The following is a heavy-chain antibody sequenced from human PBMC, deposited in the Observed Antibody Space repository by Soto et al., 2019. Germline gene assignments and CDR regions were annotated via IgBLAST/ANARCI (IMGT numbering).Heavy chain of an antibody. CDR3: ARDPGYCSGGSCQNWFDP. CDR2: IYYSGST. CDR1: GGSISSGDYY. J-gene: IGHJ5*02. Sequence: PSETLSLTCTVSGGSISSGDYYWSWIRQPPGKGLEWIGYIYYSGSTYYNPSLKSRVTISVDTSKNQFSLKLSSVTAADTAVYYCARDPGYCSGGSCQNWFDPWGQGTLVTVS. V-gene: IGHV4-30-4*01. D-gene: IGHD2-15*01.